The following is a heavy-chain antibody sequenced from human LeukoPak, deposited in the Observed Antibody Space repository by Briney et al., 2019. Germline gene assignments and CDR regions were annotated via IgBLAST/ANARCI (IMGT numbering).Heavy chain of an antibody. CDR1: GCTFSSYA. V-gene: IGHV1-69*13. CDR2: IIPIFGTA. CDR3: AREVSRITIFGVVMSRNWFDP. Sequence: GASVKVSCKASGCTFSSYAISWVRQAPGQGLEWMGGIIPIFGTANYAQKFQGRVTITADESTSTAYMELSSLRSEDTAVYYCAREVSRITIFGVVMSRNWFDPWGQGTLVTVSS. J-gene: IGHJ5*02. D-gene: IGHD3-3*01.